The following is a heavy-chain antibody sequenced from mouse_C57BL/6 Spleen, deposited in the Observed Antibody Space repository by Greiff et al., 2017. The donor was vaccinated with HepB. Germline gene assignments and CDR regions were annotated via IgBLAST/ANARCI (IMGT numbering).Heavy chain of an antibody. CDR3: VRHNYYGSSQFAY. CDR2: IRSKSNNYAT. CDR1: GFSFNTYA. Sequence: DAGGGLVQPKGSLKLSCAASGFSFNTYAMNWVRQAPGKGLEWVARIRSKSNNYATYYADSVKDRFTISRDDSESMLYLQMNNLKTEDTAMYYCVRHNYYGSSQFAYWGQGTLVTVSA. V-gene: IGHV10-1*01. J-gene: IGHJ3*01. D-gene: IGHD1-1*01.